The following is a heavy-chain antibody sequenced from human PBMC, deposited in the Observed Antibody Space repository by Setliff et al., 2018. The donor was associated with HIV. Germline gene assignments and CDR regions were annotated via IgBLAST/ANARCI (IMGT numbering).Heavy chain of an antibody. D-gene: IGHD6-13*01. CDR3: VKEYHTAATDTRVANYFDY. CDR2: INRSDGTT. V-gene: IGHV1-46*01. Sequence: ASVKVSCKASEYTFTSCFMHWVRQAPGQGLEYMGIINRSDGTTDYTQKFQDRVTMTSDTSTSTVYMELRSLRSEDTAIYYCVKEYHTAATDTRVANYFDYWGQGTLVTVSS. J-gene: IGHJ4*02. CDR1: EYTFTSCF.